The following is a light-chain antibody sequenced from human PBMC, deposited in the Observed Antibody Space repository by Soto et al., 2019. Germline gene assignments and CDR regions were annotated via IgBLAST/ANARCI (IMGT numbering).Light chain of an antibody. V-gene: IGKV3-20*01. CDR1: ESVSSSF. CDR3: QQYGSSPYT. J-gene: IGKJ2*01. Sequence: EIVLTQSPGTLSLSPGERGTLSCRASESVSSSFLVWYQQKPGQAPRLLIYGASSRATGIPDRFSGSGSGTDFTLTISRLEPDDFAVYYCQQYGSSPYTFGQGTKLEIK. CDR2: GAS.